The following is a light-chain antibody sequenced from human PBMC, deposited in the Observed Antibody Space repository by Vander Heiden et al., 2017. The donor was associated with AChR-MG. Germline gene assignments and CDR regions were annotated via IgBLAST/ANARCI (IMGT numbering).Light chain of an antibody. J-gene: IGLJ2*01. V-gene: IGLV1-40*01. Sequence: QSVLTQPPSVSRAPGQRVTIPSSGNRSNIGAGFDVHWYQQVPGTAPKLLIYGNNNRPSGVPDRFSGSKSGTSASLAITGLQAEDEADDYCQSYDSRLHVLVVFGGGTKLTVL. CDR1: RSNIGAGFD. CDR3: QSYDSRLHVLVV. CDR2: GNN.